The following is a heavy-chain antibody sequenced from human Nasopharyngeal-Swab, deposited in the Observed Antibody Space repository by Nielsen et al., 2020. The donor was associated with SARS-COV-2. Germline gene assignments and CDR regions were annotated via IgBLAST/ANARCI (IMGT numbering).Heavy chain of an antibody. CDR1: GYGFTTYW. CDR3: ARLYGGYVGY. J-gene: IGHJ4*02. V-gene: IGHV5-51*01. CDR2: IYPGDSTT. Sequence: GGSLRLSCKGSGYGFTTYWIGWVRQMPGKGLEWMGIIYPGDSTTKYRPSFQGQVTISADKSISTAYLQWSSLKASDTAMYFCARLYGGYVGYWGQGTLVTVSS. D-gene: IGHD4/OR15-4a*01.